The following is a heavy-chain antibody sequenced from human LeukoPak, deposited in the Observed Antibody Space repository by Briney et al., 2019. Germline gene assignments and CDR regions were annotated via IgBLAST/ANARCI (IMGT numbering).Heavy chain of an antibody. CDR3: AKDRGWYDY. Sequence: PGGSLRLSCAASGFTFDDNAMHWVRQAPGKGLEWVSLISGDGGSTYYADSVKGRFTISRDNSKNSLYLQMNSLRTEDAALYHCAKDRGWYDYWGQGTLVTVSS. D-gene: IGHD6-19*01. CDR2: ISGDGGST. CDR1: GFTFDDNA. J-gene: IGHJ4*02. V-gene: IGHV3-43*02.